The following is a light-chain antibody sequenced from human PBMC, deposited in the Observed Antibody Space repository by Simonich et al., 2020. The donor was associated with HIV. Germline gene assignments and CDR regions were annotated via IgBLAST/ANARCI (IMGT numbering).Light chain of an antibody. Sequence: SSELTQDPAVSVALGQTVRITCQGDSLRIYYASWYQQKPGQAPVLVIYGKNNRPSGIPDRFSGSSSGNTASLTITGAQAEEEADYYCNSRDSSDNHAVFGGGTQLTVL. CDR2: GKN. CDR3: NSRDSSDNHAV. CDR1: SLRIYY. V-gene: IGLV3-19*01. J-gene: IGLJ7*01.